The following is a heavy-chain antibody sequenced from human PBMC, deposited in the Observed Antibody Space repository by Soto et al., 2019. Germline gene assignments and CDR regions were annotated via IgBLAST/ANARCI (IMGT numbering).Heavy chain of an antibody. CDR1: GYTFTSYA. V-gene: IGHV1-3*01. Sequence: ASVKVSCKASGYTFTSYAMHWVRQAPGQRLEWMGWINAGNGNTKYSQKFQGRVTITRDTSASTAYMELSSLRSEDTAVYYCASQRIRYCSGASCYSDYWGQGTLVTLAS. J-gene: IGHJ4*02. D-gene: IGHD2-15*01. CDR2: INAGNGNT. CDR3: ASQRIRYCSGASCYSDY.